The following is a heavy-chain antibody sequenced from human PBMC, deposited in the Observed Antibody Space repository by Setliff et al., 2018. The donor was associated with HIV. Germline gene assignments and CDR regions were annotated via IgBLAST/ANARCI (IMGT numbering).Heavy chain of an antibody. CDR3: AKEGYDILTGYYEGRGGMDV. V-gene: IGHV3-23*01. CDR1: GFASSSYA. D-gene: IGHD3-9*01. Sequence: GGSLRLSCAASGFASSSYAMSWVRQAPGKGLEWVSSISGGATNTYYADSVKGRFTISRDNSKNTLYLQMNSLRAEDTAVYYCAKEGYDILTGYYEGRGGMDVWGQGTTVTVSS. CDR2: ISGGATNT. J-gene: IGHJ6*02.